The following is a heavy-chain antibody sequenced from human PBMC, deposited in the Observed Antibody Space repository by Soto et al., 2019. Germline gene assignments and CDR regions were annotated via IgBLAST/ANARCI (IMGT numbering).Heavy chain of an antibody. CDR3: ARDSCSGGSCYSGDWFDP. Sequence: QVQLVESGGGVVQPGRSLRLSCAASGFTFSSYAMHWVRQAPGKGLEWVAVISYDGSNKYYADSVKGRFTISRDNSKNTLYLQMNSLRAEDTGVYYCARDSCSGGSCYSGDWFDPWGQGTLVTVSS. CDR2: ISYDGSNK. V-gene: IGHV3-30*14. D-gene: IGHD2-15*01. J-gene: IGHJ5*02. CDR1: GFTFSSYA.